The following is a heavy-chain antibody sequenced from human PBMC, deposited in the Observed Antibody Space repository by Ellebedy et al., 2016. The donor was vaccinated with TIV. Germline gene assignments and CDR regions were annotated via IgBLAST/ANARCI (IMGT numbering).Heavy chain of an antibody. V-gene: IGHV4-34*01. J-gene: IGHJ4*02. CDR2: INHSGST. Sequence: MPSETLSLTCAVYGGSFSGYYWSWIRQPPGKGLEWIGEINHSGSTNYNPSLKSRVTISVDTSKNQFSLKLSSVTAAHTAVYYCAREKTGGIDYWGQGTLVTVSS. CDR1: GGSFSGYY. D-gene: IGHD7-27*01. CDR3: AREKTGGIDY.